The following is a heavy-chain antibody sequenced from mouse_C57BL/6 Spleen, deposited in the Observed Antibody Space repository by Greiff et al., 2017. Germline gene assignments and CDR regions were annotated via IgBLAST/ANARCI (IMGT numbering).Heavy chain of an antibody. CDR1: GFTFSDYY. CDR3: ARHEDYRGAMDY. D-gene: IGHD1-1*02. V-gene: IGHV5-12*01. CDR2: ISNGGGST. J-gene: IGHJ4*01. Sequence: EVKLMESGGGLVQPGGSLKLSCAASGFTFSDYYMYWVRQTPEKRLEWVAYISNGGGSTYYPDTVKGRFTISRDNAKNTLYLQMSRLKSEDTAMYYCARHEDYRGAMDYCGQGTSVTVSS.